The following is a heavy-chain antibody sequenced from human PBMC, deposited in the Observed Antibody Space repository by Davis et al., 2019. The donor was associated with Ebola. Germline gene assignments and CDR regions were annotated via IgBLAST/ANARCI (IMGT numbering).Heavy chain of an antibody. V-gene: IGHV3-23*01. J-gene: IGHJ4*02. CDR3: AKSVTVTTLGYFDY. CDR1: GFTVSSNY. D-gene: IGHD4-17*01. CDR2: ISGSGGST. Sequence: GESLKISCAASGFTVSSNYMSWVRQAPGKGLEWVSAISGSGGSTYYADSVKGRFTISRDNSKNTLYLQMNSLRAEDTAVYYCAKSVTVTTLGYFDYWGQGTLVTVSS.